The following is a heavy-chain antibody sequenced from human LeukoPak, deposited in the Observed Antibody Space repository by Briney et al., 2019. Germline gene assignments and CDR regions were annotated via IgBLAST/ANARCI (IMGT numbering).Heavy chain of an antibody. CDR1: EYTFTTYA. CDR2: INAGNGNT. D-gene: IGHD3-10*01. V-gene: IGHV1-3*01. CDR3: ARDRGQSGEFDY. J-gene: IGHJ4*02. Sequence: ASVKVSCKASEYTFTTYAMHWVRQAPGQRLEWMGWINAGNGNTNYAQKLQGRVTMTTDTSTSTAYMELRSLRSDDTAVYYCARDRGQSGEFDYWGQGTLVTVSS.